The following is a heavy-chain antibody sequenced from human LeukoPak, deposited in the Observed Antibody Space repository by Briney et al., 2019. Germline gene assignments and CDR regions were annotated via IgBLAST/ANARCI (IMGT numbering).Heavy chain of an antibody. J-gene: IGHJ5*02. D-gene: IGHD1-7*01. CDR2: IYSDGTT. CDR1: GFIVSNNY. Sequence: GVSLRLSCAASGFIVSNNYMTWVRQAPGKGLEWVSVIYSDGTTYYADSVQGRFTISRDNSKNTLYLELNSLRAEDTAVYYCARDRSFRNYGWFDPWGQGTRVTVSS. V-gene: IGHV3-53*01. CDR3: ARDRSFRNYGWFDP.